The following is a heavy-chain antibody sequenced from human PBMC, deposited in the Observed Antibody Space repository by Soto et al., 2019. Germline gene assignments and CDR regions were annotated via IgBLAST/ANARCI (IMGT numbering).Heavy chain of an antibody. J-gene: IGHJ6*02. CDR2: INHSGTT. CDR1: GGSLSGYY. V-gene: IGHV4-34*01. Sequence: SETLSLTCAVYGGSLSGYYWSWIRQPPGKGLEWIGEINHSGTTNYNPSLKSRVTISIDTSKNQFSLKLRSVIVADTAVYHCARFVRSCSGTTCYTRADVWGQGTTVTVSS. CDR3: ARFVRSCSGTTCYTRADV. D-gene: IGHD2-2*02.